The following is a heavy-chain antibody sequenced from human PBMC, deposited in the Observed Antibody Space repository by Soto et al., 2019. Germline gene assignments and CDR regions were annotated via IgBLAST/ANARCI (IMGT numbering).Heavy chain of an antibody. CDR2: INPNSGGT. V-gene: IGHV1-2*04. Sequence: ASVKVSCKASGCTFTGYYMHWVRQAPGQGLEWMGWINPNSGGTNYAQKFQGWVTMTRDTSISTAYMELSRLRSDDTAVYYCARAIPKGRWFDPWGQGTLVTVSS. CDR1: GCTFTGYY. D-gene: IGHD2-2*01. J-gene: IGHJ5*02. CDR3: ARAIPKGRWFDP.